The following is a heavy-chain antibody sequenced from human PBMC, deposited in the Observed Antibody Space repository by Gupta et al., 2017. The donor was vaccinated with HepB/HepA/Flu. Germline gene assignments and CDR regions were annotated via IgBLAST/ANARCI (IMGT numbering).Heavy chain of an antibody. CDR3: ARGRNNYYFDY. J-gene: IGHJ4*02. CDR2: ISWNSGSI. D-gene: IGHD5-24*01. CDR1: GFTFDDYA. Sequence: EVQLVESGGGLVQPGRSLRLRCSASGFTFDDYAMHWVRHAPGKGLEWVSGISWNSGSIGYADSVKGRFTISRDNAKNSLYLQMNSLRAEDTALYYCARGRNNYYFDYWGQGTLVTVSS. V-gene: IGHV3-9*01.